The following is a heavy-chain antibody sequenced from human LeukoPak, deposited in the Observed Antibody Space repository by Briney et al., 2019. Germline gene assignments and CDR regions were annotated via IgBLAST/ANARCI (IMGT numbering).Heavy chain of an antibody. V-gene: IGHV1-2*02. J-gene: IGHJ4*02. CDR1: GDTFTRYY. CDR3: ARSGTYYHLGY. D-gene: IGHD1-26*01. CDR2: INPNSGGT. Sequence: ASLRVSSKASGDTFTRYYIHRVRHAPGERLEWMGWINPNSGGTNYAQKFQGRVTMTRDTSISTAYMELSRLTSDDTAVYFCARSGTYYHLGYWGQGTLVTVSS.